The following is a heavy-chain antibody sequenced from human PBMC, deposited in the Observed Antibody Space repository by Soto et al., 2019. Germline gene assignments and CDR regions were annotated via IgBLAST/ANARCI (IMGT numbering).Heavy chain of an antibody. CDR3: AKDQAHIVVAYDAEYFQH. CDR1: GFTFSSYA. D-gene: IGHD2-21*01. Sequence: GGSLSLSCAAAGFTFSSYAMSWVRQAPGKGLEWVSAISGSGGSTYYADSVKGRFTISRDNSKNTLYLQMNSLRAEDTAVYYCAKDQAHIVVAYDAEYFQHWGQGTLVTVSS. CDR2: ISGSGGST. J-gene: IGHJ1*01. V-gene: IGHV3-23*01.